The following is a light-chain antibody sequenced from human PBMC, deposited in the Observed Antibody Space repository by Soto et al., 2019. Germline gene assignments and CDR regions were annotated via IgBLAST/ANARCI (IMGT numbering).Light chain of an antibody. CDR1: QALSSNY. CDR3: QQYVGSIRT. CDR2: GVS. Sequence: EIVLTQSPGTLSLSPGDRATLSCRASQALSSNYVAWYQQKPGQAPRLLISGVSSRATGIPDRFSGSGSGTDFTLTISRLEPEDFAVYYCQQYVGSIRTFGQGTILEIK. J-gene: IGKJ2*01. V-gene: IGKV3-20*01.